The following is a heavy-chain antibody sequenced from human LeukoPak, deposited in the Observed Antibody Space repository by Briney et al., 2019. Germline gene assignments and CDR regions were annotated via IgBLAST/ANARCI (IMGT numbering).Heavy chain of an antibody. V-gene: IGHV1-69*04. CDR3: ARVGSSTSCLDY. CDR1: GGTFSSYA. CDR2: IIPILGIA. D-gene: IGHD2-2*01. J-gene: IGHJ4*02. Sequence: GASVKVSCKASGGTFSSYAISWVRQAPGQGLEWMGRIIPILGIANYAQKFQGRVTITADKSTSTAYMELSSLRSEDTAVYYCARVGSSTSCLDYWGQGTLVTVSS.